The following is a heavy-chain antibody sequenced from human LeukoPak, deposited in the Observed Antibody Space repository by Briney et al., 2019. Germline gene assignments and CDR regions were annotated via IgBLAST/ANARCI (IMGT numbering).Heavy chain of an antibody. D-gene: IGHD3-22*01. V-gene: IGHV4-30-4*01. CDR3: ARDQGYYDSSGLLDY. CDR1: GGSISSGDYY. Sequence: PSETLSLTCTVSGGSISSGDYYWRWIRQPPGKGLEWIGYIYYSGSTYYNPSLKSRVTISVDTSKNQFSLKLSSVTAADTAVYYCARDQGYYDSSGLLDYWGQGTLVTVSS. CDR2: IYYSGST. J-gene: IGHJ4*02.